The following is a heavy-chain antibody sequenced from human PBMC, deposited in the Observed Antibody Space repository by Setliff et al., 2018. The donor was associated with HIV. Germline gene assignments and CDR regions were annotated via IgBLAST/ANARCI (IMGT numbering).Heavy chain of an antibody. D-gene: IGHD6-13*01. CDR3: ARVTPHIAGLGWFYFDY. Sequence: GASVKVSCKASGDTFSNYAISWVRQAPGQGLEWMGGIIPIFGTANYAQKFQGRVTMTTDKSTSTAYMELRSLRSDDTAVYYCARVTPHIAGLGWFYFDYWGQGTLVTVSS. CDR1: GDTFSNYA. CDR2: IIPIFGTA. V-gene: IGHV1-69*05. J-gene: IGHJ4*02.